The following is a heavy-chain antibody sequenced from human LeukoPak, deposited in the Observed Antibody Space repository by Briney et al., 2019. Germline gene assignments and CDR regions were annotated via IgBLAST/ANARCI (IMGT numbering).Heavy chain of an antibody. Sequence: PGGSLRLSCAASGFTFSSYSMNWVRQAPGKGLEWVSSISSSSSYIYYADSVKGRFTISRDNAKNSLYLQMNSLRAEDTAVYYCARDYYDFWSGDYYYMDGWGKGTTVTGSS. J-gene: IGHJ6*03. CDR3: ARDYYDFWSGDYYYMDG. D-gene: IGHD3-3*01. CDR2: ISSSSSYI. CDR1: GFTFSSYS. V-gene: IGHV3-21*01.